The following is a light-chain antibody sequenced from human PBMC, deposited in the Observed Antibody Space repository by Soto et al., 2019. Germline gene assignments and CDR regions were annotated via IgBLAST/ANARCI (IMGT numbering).Light chain of an antibody. CDR2: GAS. CDR1: QSVSSN. J-gene: IGKJ1*01. V-gene: IGKV3-15*01. Sequence: EIVMTQSPATLSVSPGERATLSCRASQSVSSNLAWYQQKPGQAPRLLIYGASTSATGIPARFSGSWSGTEFTLTISSLQSEDCAVYYCQQYNNWPPWTFGQGTKVEIK. CDR3: QQYNNWPPWT.